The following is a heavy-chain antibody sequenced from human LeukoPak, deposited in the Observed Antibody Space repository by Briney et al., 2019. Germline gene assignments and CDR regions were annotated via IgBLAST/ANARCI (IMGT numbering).Heavy chain of an antibody. CDR3: AGVQVDNGDLGWFDP. D-gene: IGHD4-17*01. J-gene: IGHJ5*02. CDR2: IYSSGST. Sequence: SETLSLTCAVSGGSISTYYWSWIRQPAGKGLEWIGRIYSSGSTNYNPSLKSRVSMSVDTSKNQFSLKLSSVTAADTAVYYCAGVQVDNGDLGWFDPWGQGTLVTVSS. V-gene: IGHV4-4*07. CDR1: GGSISTYY.